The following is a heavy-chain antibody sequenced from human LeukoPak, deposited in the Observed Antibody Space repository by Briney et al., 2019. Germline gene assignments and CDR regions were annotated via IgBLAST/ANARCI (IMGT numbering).Heavy chain of an antibody. CDR2: IYTSGST. D-gene: IGHD4-17*01. CDR1: GGSISSYY. V-gene: IGHV4-4*07. J-gene: IGHJ4*02. CDR3: ARHRQNTVTNQPYYFDY. Sequence: PSETLSLTCTVSGGSISSYYWSWIRQPAGKGLEWIGRIYTSGSTNYHPSLKSRVTISVDTSKNQFSLKLSSLTAADTAVYYCARHRQNTVTNQPYYFDYWGQGTLVTVSS.